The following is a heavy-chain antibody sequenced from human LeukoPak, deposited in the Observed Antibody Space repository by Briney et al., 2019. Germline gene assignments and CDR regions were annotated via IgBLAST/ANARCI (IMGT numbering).Heavy chain of an antibody. Sequence: PGGSLRLSCAASGFTFSGSAMHRVRQASGKGLEWVGRIRSKANSYATAYAASVKGRFTISRDDSKNTAYLQMNSLRADDTAVYYCARSTHAPLYDFWSGTRAPHFDYWGQGTLVTVSS. D-gene: IGHD3-3*01. V-gene: IGHV3-73*01. CDR2: IRSKANSYAT. CDR3: ARSTHAPLYDFWSGTRAPHFDY. CDR1: GFTFSGSA. J-gene: IGHJ4*02.